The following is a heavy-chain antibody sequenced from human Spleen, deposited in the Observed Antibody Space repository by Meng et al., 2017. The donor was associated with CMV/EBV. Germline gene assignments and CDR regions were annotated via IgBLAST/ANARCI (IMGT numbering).Heavy chain of an antibody. CDR1: GFTFSSYW. CDR3: TTGDYDMI. V-gene: IGHV3-15*01. Sequence: GGSLRLSCAASGFTFSSYWMHWVRQAPGKGLEWVGRIKSKTDGGTTDYIAPVKGRFAISRDDSKNTLYLQMHSLKTEDTADYYCTTGDYDMIWGQGTLVTVSS. J-gene: IGHJ4*02. D-gene: IGHD3-9*01. CDR2: IKSKTDGGTT.